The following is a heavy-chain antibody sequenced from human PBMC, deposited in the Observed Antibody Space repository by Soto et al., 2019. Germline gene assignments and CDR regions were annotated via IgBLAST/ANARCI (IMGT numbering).Heavy chain of an antibody. J-gene: IGHJ3*02. V-gene: IGHV4-28*03. CDR1: GYSIRSSNW. Sequence: SETLSLTCAVSGYSIRSSNWWGWIRQPPGKGLEWIGYIYYSGRTYYNPSLKSRVTMSVDTSKNQFSLKLSSVTAVDTAVYYCAKDLGWFGEPPVGAFDIWGQGTMVTVSS. D-gene: IGHD3-10*01. CDR3: AKDLGWFGEPPVGAFDI. CDR2: IYYSGRT.